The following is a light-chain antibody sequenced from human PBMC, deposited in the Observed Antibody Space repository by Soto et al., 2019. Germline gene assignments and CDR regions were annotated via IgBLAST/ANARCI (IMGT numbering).Light chain of an antibody. V-gene: IGKV1-39*01. CDR3: QQSFSPLWT. Sequence: DIQMTQSPSSLSASVGDRVTITCRAMQSSSNSLNWYQQKPGKAPNLLIYAASSMQSGVPSRFSGSGSETDFTLTISSLQPDDSATYYCQQSFSPLWTFGQGTKVEV. J-gene: IGKJ1*01. CDR1: QSSSNS. CDR2: AAS.